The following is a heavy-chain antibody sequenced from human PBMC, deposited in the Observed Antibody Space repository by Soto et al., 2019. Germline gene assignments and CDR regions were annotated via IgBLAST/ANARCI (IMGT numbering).Heavy chain of an antibody. CDR3: ARDGYFDY. Sequence: QVQLVQSGAEVKKPGASVKVSCNASGYSFTSYGIAWVRQAPGQGLEWMGWNSADNGNTNYAQKVQVRVTMTTDTFTSTAYMELRSLRSDDTAVYYCARDGYFDYWGQGTLVTVSS. CDR1: GYSFTSYG. J-gene: IGHJ4*02. CDR2: NSADNGNT. V-gene: IGHV1-18*01.